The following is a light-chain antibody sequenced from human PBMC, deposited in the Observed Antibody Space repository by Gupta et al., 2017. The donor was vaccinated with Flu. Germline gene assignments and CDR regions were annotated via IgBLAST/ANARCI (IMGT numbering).Light chain of an antibody. CDR3: MRGTHPWT. CDR1: QSLVYNHGITY. J-gene: IGKJ2*02. Sequence: ISCRSSQSLVYNHGITYLIWFQQRPGQNARRLIYDFSNRDSGVPDRFSGSGSVTDVILKISRVEAEDVVVYYCMRGTHPWTFGQGTRLEI. CDR2: DFS. V-gene: IGKV2-30*01.